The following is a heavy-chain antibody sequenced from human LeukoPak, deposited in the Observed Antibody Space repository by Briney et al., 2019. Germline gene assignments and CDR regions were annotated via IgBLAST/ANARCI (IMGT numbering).Heavy chain of an antibody. CDR2: ISYDGSNK. CDR1: GFTFSSYA. CDR3: AREVERWLQFGYFDY. V-gene: IGHV3-30-3*01. J-gene: IGHJ4*02. Sequence: GGSLRLSCAASGFTFSSYAMHWVRQAPGKGLEWVAVISYDGSNKYYADSVKGRFTISRDNSKNTLYLQMNSLRAEDTAVYYCAREVERWLQFGYFDYWGQGTLVTVSS. D-gene: IGHD5-24*01.